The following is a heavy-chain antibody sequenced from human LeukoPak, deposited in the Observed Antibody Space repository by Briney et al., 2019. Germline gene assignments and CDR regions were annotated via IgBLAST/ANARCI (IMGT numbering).Heavy chain of an antibody. CDR2: ISSSSSTI. D-gene: IGHD3-10*01. J-gene: IGHJ6*02. V-gene: IGHV3-48*01. Sequence: SGGSLRLSCAASGFTFSSYSMNWVRQAQGKGLEWVSYISSSSSTIYYADSVKGRFTISRDNAKNSLYLQMNSLRAEDTAVYYCARDGYYYGSGRNGMDVWGQGTTVTVSS. CDR1: GFTFSSYS. CDR3: ARDGYYYGSGRNGMDV.